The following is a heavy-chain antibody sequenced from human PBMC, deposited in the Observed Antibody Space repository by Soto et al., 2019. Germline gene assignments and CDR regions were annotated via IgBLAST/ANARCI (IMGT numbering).Heavy chain of an antibody. CDR3: ARAPPLPLSVVVVAAALDAFDI. V-gene: IGHV3-48*03. CDR2: ISSSGSTI. D-gene: IGHD2-15*01. J-gene: IGHJ3*02. CDR1: GFTFSSYE. Sequence: GGSLRLSCAASGFTFSSYEMNWVRQAPGKGLEWVSYISSSGSTIYYADSVKGRFTISRDNAKNSLYLQMNSLRAEDRAVYYCARAPPLPLSVVVVAAALDAFDIWGQGTMVTVSS.